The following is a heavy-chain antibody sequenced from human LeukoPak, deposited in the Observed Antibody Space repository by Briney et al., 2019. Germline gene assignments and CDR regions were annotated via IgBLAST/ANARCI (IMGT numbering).Heavy chain of an antibody. CDR3: ARTSGVSAAGSPYYFDY. CDR2: ISPYSGNT. V-gene: IGHV1-18*01. J-gene: IGHJ4*02. Sequence: ASVKVSCKASGYTFHNYGISWVRQAPGQGLEWMGRISPYSGNTDYTERLQGRVTMTTDTSTTTAFMELRSLRSDDTAAYYCARTSGVSAAGSPYYFDYWGQGTLVTVSS. D-gene: IGHD6-13*01. CDR1: GYTFHNYG.